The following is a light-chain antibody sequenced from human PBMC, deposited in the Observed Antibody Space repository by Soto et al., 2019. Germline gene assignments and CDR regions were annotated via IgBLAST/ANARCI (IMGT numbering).Light chain of an antibody. J-gene: IGKJ5*01. CDR2: LGS. CDR3: MQALQTRT. CDR1: QSLLHSNGYTY. V-gene: IGKV2-28*01. Sequence: DIVMTQSPLSLPVTPGEPASISCRSSQSLLHSNGYTYLDWYLQKPGQSPQLLIYLGSNRASGVPDRFSGSGSGTDFTLKISRVEAEDVEVYYCMQALQTRTFGQGTRLEIK.